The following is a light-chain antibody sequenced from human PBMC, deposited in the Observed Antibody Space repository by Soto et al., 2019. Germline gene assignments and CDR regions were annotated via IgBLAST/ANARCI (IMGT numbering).Light chain of an antibody. Sequence: HSVLTQPPSASGTTGQRVTISRSGSNSNIGSNTVNWFQHHTGTAPKLLIYINNHRPSGVPDRLSGSKSGTSAYLAISGLQSEDKADYYCAAWDDSQHGYVYGTGTNVTVL. CDR3: AAWDDSQHGYV. J-gene: IGLJ1*01. CDR1: NSNIGSNT. V-gene: IGLV1-44*01. CDR2: INN.